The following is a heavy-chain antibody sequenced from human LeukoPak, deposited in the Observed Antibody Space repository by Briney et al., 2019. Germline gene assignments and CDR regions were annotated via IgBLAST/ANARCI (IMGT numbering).Heavy chain of an antibody. D-gene: IGHD4-17*01. Sequence: GASVKVSCKASGYTFTSYGISWVRQAPGQGLEWMGWISAYNGNTNYAQKLQGRVTMTTDTSTSTAYMELRSLRSDDTAVYYCARAPGTTVTYYYYGMDVWGQGTTVTVSS. CDR3: ARAPGTTVTYYYYGMDV. CDR1: GYTFTSYG. J-gene: IGHJ6*02. CDR2: ISAYNGNT. V-gene: IGHV1-18*01.